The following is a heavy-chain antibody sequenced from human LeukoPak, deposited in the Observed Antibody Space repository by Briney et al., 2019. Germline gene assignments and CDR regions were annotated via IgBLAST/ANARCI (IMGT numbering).Heavy chain of an antibody. Sequence: SETLSLTCSVSGGSISSGGSFRGGIRQPPGKGLEWIGSISYTGSTFYNPSLMSRVTISVDTSENQFSLKLNSVTAADASVYYCARLVQLYFTNTHDYWGQGTLVTVSS. J-gene: IGHJ4*02. D-gene: IGHD5-18*01. CDR2: ISYTGST. CDR1: GGSISSGGSF. CDR3: ARLVQLYFTNTHDY. V-gene: IGHV4-39*01.